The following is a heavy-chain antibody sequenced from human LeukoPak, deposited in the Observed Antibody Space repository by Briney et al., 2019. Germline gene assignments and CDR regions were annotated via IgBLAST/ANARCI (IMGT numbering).Heavy chain of an antibody. Sequence: SETLSLTCTVSGGSISSYYWGWIRQPPGRGLEWIGSINHSGTTYYNSSLKSRVTISVDTSKNQFSLKLSSVTAADTAVYYCARVDIVVVPSSKFDLWGRGTLVTVSS. CDR3: ARVDIVVVPSSKFDL. CDR1: GGSISSYY. V-gene: IGHV4-38-2*02. D-gene: IGHD2-2*03. J-gene: IGHJ2*01. CDR2: INHSGTT.